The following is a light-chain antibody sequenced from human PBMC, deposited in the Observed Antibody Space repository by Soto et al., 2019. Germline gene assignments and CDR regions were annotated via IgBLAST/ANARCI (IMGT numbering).Light chain of an antibody. J-gene: IGKJ5*01. CDR1: QSISRY. CDR3: QQRSNWPWIT. V-gene: IGKV1-39*01. Sequence: DIQMTQSPSSLSASVGDRVTITCRASQSISRYLSWYQQKPGKAPKLLIYDASSLQSGVPSRFSGSGSGTEFALTISSLQPEDFAVYYCQQRSNWPWITFGQGTRLEIK. CDR2: DAS.